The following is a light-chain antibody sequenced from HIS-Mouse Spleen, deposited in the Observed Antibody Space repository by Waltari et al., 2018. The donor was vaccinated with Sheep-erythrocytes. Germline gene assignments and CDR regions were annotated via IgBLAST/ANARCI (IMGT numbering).Light chain of an antibody. J-gene: IGLJ1*01. CDR1: SSAVGGYNY. CDR2: DVS. V-gene: IGLV2-11*01. Sequence: QSALTQPRSVSGSPGQSVTIPCTGTSSAVGGYNYVSWYQQHPGKAPKLMIYDVSKRPSGVPDRCSGSKSGNTASLTISGLQAEDEADYYCCSYAGSYNHVFATGTKVTVL. CDR3: CSYAGSYNHV.